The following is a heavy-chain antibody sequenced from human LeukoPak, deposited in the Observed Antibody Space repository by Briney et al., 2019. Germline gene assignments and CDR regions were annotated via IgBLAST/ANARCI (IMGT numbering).Heavy chain of an antibody. V-gene: IGHV3-53*01. CDR3: AKSLGGDYGSGSYYVVFDS. Sequence: GGSLRLSCAASGFTVSSNYMSWVRQAPGKGLEWVSVIYSGGSTYYADSVKGRFTISRDTSKNTLWLQMNSLRVDDTALYYCAKSLGGDYGSGSYYVVFDSWGQGTLVTVSS. J-gene: IGHJ4*02. CDR2: IYSGGST. D-gene: IGHD3-10*01. CDR1: GFTVSSNY.